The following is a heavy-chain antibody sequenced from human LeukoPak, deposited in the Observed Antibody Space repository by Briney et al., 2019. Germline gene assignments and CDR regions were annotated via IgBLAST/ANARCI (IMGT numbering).Heavy chain of an antibody. V-gene: IGHV4-4*07. J-gene: IGHJ3*02. Sequence: SETLSLTCTVSGGSISSYYWSWIRQPAGKGLEWIGRIYTSGSTNYNPSLKSRVTMSVDTSKNQFSLKLSSVTAADTAVYYCARGGYCSGGSCYLGAFDIWGQGTMVTVSS. CDR1: GGSISSYY. CDR3: ARGGYCSGGSCYLGAFDI. D-gene: IGHD2-15*01. CDR2: IYTSGST.